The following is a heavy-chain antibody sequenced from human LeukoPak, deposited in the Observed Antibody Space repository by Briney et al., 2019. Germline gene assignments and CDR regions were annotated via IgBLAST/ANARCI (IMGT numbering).Heavy chain of an antibody. D-gene: IGHD3-16*01. CDR2: ISADGSNE. V-gene: IGHV3-30*04. J-gene: IGHJ4*02. CDR3: AKDIWSQIPYYFDY. Sequence: GTSLRVSCAASGFTFSNYAMHWVRQAPGKGLEWVAVISADGSNEYYADSVKGRITISRDNSKSTLYLRMNSLRAEDTAVYYCAKDIWSQIPYYFDYWGQGTLVTVSS. CDR1: GFTFSNYA.